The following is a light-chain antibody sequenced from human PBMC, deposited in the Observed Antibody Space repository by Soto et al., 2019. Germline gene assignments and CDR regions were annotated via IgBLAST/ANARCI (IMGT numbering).Light chain of an antibody. CDR1: QDISNY. V-gene: IGKV1-33*01. CDR2: DAS. J-gene: IGKJ4*01. Sequence: DIQMTQSPSSLSASVGDRVTITCQASQDISNYLNWYQQKQGKAPKLLIYDASNLETGVTSRFSGSGSGTDFTFTISSLQPEDIATYYCQQYDNLPITFGGGTKVEIK. CDR3: QQYDNLPIT.